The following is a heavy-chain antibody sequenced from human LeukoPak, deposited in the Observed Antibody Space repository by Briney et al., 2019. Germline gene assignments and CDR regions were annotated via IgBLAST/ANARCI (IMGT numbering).Heavy chain of an antibody. V-gene: IGHV1-69*06. CDR2: IIPIFGTA. Sequence: GASVKVSCKPSGYIFIGYYIHWVRQAPGQGLEWVGEIIPIFGTANYAQKFQGRVTITADKSTSTAYMELSSLRSEDTAIYYCARRYCTNGVCYDDRGAFDIWGQGTMLTVSS. D-gene: IGHD2-8*01. J-gene: IGHJ3*02. CDR1: GYIFIGYY. CDR3: ARRYCTNGVCYDDRGAFDI.